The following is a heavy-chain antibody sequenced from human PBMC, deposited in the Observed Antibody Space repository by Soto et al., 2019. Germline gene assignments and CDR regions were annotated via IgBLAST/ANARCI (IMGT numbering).Heavy chain of an antibody. CDR3: ARPPAYYYDSSGYSGNAFDT. CDR2: IYPGDSDT. Sequence: GESLKISCKGSGYSFTSYWIGWVRQMPGKGLEWMGTIYPGDSDTRCSPSFQGQVTISADKSISTAYLQWSSLKASDTAMYYCARPPAYYYDSSGYSGNAFDTWGQGTMVTVSS. J-gene: IGHJ3*02. CDR1: GYSFTSYW. V-gene: IGHV5-51*01. D-gene: IGHD3-22*01.